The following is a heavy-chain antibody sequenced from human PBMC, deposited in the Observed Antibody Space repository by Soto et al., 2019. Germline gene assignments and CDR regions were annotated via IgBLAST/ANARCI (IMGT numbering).Heavy chain of an antibody. V-gene: IGHV3-49*03. Sequence: PGGSLRLSCTASGFTFGDYAMSWFRQAPGKGLEWVGFIRSKAYGGTTEYAASVKGRFTISRDDSKSIAYLQMNSLKTEDTAVYYCTRDGYYYGSGSVFDYWGQGTLVTVSS. CDR1: GFTFGDYA. J-gene: IGHJ4*02. D-gene: IGHD3-10*01. CDR3: TRDGYYYGSGSVFDY. CDR2: IRSKAYGGTT.